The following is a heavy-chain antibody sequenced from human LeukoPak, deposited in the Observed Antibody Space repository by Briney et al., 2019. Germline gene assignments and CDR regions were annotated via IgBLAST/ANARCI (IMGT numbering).Heavy chain of an antibody. Sequence: GGSLRLSCAASGFTFNGYWMSWVRQPPGKGLEWVANIKQDGSEKYYVDSVRGRLTISRDNAKNSVYLQMNSLRAEDTAVYYCARTYGSGSLDYGGQGTLVTVSS. J-gene: IGHJ4*02. CDR3: ARTYGSGSLDY. D-gene: IGHD2-15*01. CDR1: GFTFNGYW. CDR2: IKQDGSEK. V-gene: IGHV3-7*01.